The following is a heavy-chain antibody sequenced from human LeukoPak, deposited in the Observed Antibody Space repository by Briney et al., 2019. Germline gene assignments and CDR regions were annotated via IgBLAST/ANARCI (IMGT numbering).Heavy chain of an antibody. CDR2: IKSDGST. D-gene: IGHD3-10*01. Sequence: PGGSLRLSCAASGFTFSSYSMNWVRQTPGKGLMWVARIKSDGSTIYADSVQGRFTISRDNAKNMVYLQMNNLRDDDTAIYYCTRAITYFYGSVTYDWFDSWGQGTRVTVSS. CDR1: GFTFSSYS. CDR3: TRAITYFYGSVTYDWFDS. J-gene: IGHJ5*01. V-gene: IGHV3-74*01.